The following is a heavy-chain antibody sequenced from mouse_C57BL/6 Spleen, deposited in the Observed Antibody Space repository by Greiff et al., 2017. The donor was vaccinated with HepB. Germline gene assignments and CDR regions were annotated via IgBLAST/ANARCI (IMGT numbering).Heavy chain of an antibody. CDR1: GFTFSSYG. CDR3: ARLGDGYYEAY. CDR2: ISSGGSYT. V-gene: IGHV5-6*01. Sequence: EVMLVESGGDLVKPGGSLKLSCAASGFTFSSYGMSWVRQTPDKRLEWVATISSGGSYTYYPDSVKGRFTISRDNAKNTLYLQMSSLKSEDTAMYYCARLGDGYYEAYWGQGTLVTVSA. D-gene: IGHD2-3*01. J-gene: IGHJ3*01.